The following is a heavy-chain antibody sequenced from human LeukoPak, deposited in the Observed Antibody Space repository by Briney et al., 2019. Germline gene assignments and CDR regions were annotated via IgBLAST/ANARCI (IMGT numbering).Heavy chain of an antibody. CDR3: ARDRSADPHWPGGDWFDP. CDR1: GFTFSSYS. CDR2: ISSSSSYI. V-gene: IGHV3-21*01. J-gene: IGHJ5*02. D-gene: IGHD4-23*01. Sequence: PGGSLRLSCAASGFTFSSYSMNWVRQAPGKGLEWVSSISSSSSYIYYADSVKGRFTISRDNAKNSLYLQMNSLRAEDTAVYYCARDRSADPHWPGGDWFDPWGQGTLVTVSS.